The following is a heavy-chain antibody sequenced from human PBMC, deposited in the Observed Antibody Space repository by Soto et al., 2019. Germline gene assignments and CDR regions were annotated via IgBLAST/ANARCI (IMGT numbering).Heavy chain of an antibody. J-gene: IGHJ4*02. V-gene: IGHV1-69*01. CDR3: ARRGAYCGGDCYFDY. CDR1: GGTFSSYA. CDR2: IIPIFGTA. Sequence: QVQLVQSGAEVKKPGSSVKVSCKASGGTFSSYAISWVRQAPGQGLEWMGGIIPIFGTANYAQKFQGRVTITADESTSTAYMELSSLRSEDTDVYYCARRGAYCGGDCYFDYWGQGTLVTVSS. D-gene: IGHD2-21*02.